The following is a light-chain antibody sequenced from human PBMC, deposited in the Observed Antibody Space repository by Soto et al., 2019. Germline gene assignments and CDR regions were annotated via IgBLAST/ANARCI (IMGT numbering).Light chain of an antibody. CDR1: SSDVGGYNY. Sequence: QSALTQPASVSGSPGQSITISCTGTSSDVGGYNYVSWYQQHPGKAPKLMIYDVSNRPSGVSNRFSGSKSGNTASLTISGLPAEEEADSYCSSYTSSSTLYVFTTGTKVIDL. V-gene: IGLV2-14*01. CDR2: DVS. CDR3: SSYTSSSTLYV. J-gene: IGLJ1*01.